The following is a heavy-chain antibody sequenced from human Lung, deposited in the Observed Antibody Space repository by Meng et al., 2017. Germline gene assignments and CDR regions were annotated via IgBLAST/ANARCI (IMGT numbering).Heavy chain of an antibody. CDR2: IDPKSGDT. Sequence: VQLVAYGAEGKKPGASVKVSCKPSGYNFPDYWLHWVRRAPGQGLEWMGRIDPKSGDTHYAQRFQGRVTMTGDTSISTAYMELSGLRSDDTAMYYCARDEDISAAGKLFGDYWGQGTLVTVSS. CDR3: ARDEDISAAGKLFGDY. CDR1: GYNFPDYW. V-gene: IGHV1-2*06. D-gene: IGHD6-13*01. J-gene: IGHJ4*02.